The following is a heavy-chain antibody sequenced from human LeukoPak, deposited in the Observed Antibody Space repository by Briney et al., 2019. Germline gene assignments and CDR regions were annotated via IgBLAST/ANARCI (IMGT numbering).Heavy chain of an antibody. J-gene: IGHJ4*02. V-gene: IGHV3-53*01. Sequence: GGSLRLSCAASGFTVSSNYMSWVRQAPGKGLEWVSVIYSGGSTCYADSVKGRFTISRDNSKNTLYLQMNSLRAEDTAVYYCASRKRSGSSDYRGQGTLVTVSS. CDR3: ASRKRSGSSDY. D-gene: IGHD1-26*01. CDR1: GFTVSSNY. CDR2: IYSGGST.